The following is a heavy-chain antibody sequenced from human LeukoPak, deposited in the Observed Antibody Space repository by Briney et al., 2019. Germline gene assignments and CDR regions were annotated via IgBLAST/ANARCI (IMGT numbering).Heavy chain of an antibody. CDR2: IIPILGIA. Sequence: SVKVSCKASGGTFSSYAISWVRQAPGQGLEWMGRIIPILGIANYAQKFQGRVTITADKSTSTAYMELSSLRSEDTAVYYCARDNREMSEADAFDIWGQGTMVTVSS. CDR1: GGTFSSYA. CDR3: ARDNREMSEADAFDI. J-gene: IGHJ3*02. V-gene: IGHV1-69*04. D-gene: IGHD2/OR15-2a*01.